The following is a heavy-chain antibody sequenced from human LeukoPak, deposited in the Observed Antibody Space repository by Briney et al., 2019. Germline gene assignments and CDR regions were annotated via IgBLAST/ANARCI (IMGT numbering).Heavy chain of an antibody. CDR1: GYTFTSYG. V-gene: IGHV1-69*01. J-gene: IGHJ4*02. Sequence: ASVKVSCKASGYTFTSYGISWVRQAPGQGLEWMGGIIPIFGTANYAQKFQGRVTITADESTSTAYMELSSLRSEDTAVYYCASTYYYDSSGYASFYYFDYWGQGTPGHRLL. CDR2: IIPIFGTA. D-gene: IGHD3-22*01. CDR3: ASTYYYDSSGYASFYYFDY.